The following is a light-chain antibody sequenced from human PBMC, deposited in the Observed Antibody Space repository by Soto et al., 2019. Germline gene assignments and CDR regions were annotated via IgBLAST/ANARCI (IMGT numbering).Light chain of an antibody. J-gene: IGLJ3*02. CDR3: TSYTTSSTQV. V-gene: IGLV2-14*01. CDR2: EVS. Sequence: QSVLTQPASVSGSPGQSITISCTGTSSDVGYYNYVSWYQHHPGKVPKLIIYEVSNRPSRISNRFSGSKSGNTASLTISGLQADDEADYYCTSYTTSSTQVFGGGTKLTVL. CDR1: SSDVGYYNY.